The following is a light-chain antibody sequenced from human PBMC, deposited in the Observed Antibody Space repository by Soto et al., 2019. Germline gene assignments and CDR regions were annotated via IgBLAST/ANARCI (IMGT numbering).Light chain of an antibody. CDR2: DAS. J-gene: IGKJ5*01. CDR1: QSVSTY. V-gene: IGKV3-11*01. CDR3: QQYGTSPPIT. Sequence: EVVLTQSPATLSLSPGERATLSCRASQSVSTYLAWYQQKPGQPPRLLIYDASNRATGIPPRFSGSGSGTDIYLTISGLEPEDFSVYYCQQYGTSPPITFGQGTRLEL.